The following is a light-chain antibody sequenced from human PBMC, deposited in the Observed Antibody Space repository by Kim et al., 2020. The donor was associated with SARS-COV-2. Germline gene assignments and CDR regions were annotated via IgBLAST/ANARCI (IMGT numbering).Light chain of an antibody. J-gene: IGLJ1*01. CDR1: SLRTYY. V-gene: IGLV3-19*01. CDR2: AEN. CDR3: TSRDSSGKSFF. Sequence: SSELTQDPAVSVALGQTVRITCQGDSLRTYYASWYKQKPGQAPVLVIYAENNRPSGIPDRFSGSTSGNTASLTISGAQAEDEADYFCTSRDSSGKSFFFGTGTKVTDL.